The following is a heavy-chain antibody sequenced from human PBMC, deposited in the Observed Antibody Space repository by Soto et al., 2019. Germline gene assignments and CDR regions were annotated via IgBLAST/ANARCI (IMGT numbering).Heavy chain of an antibody. Sequence: EEQLLESGGGLVRPGGSLRLSCAASAFTFRSYAMSWVRQAPGKGLEWVSAITASADTTYYADSVKGRFTISRDNSKNTLYLRMNSPGDEDTAVYYWWKGSALRDCTITSSLGAFDIWGQGTKVPVS. CDR2: ITASADTT. D-gene: IGHD2-2*01. CDR1: AFTFRSYA. V-gene: IGHV3-23*01. CDR3: WKGSALRDCTITSSLGAFDI. J-gene: IGHJ3*02.